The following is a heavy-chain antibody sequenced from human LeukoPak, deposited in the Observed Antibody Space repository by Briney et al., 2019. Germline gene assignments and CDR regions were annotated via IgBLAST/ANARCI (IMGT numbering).Heavy chain of an antibody. D-gene: IGHD3-3*01. J-gene: IGHJ4*02. CDR2: IYYSGST. Sequence: PSETLSLTCTVSGGSISSSSYYWGWIRQPPGQGLEWIGSIYYSGSTYYNPSLKSRVTISVDTSKNQFSLKLSSVTAADTAVYYCARQKVLFWSGYYTSPFDYWGQGTLVTVSS. CDR3: ARQKVLFWSGYYTSPFDY. CDR1: GGSISSSSYY. V-gene: IGHV4-39*01.